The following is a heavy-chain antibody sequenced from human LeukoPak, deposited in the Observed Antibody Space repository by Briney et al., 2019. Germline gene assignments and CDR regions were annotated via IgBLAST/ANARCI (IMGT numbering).Heavy chain of an antibody. J-gene: IGHJ3*02. Sequence: GGSLRLSCAASGFTFSSYGMHWVRQAPGKGLEWVAIISYDGSNKYYADSVKGRFTISRDNSKNTLYLQMNSLRAEDTAVYYCAKEITVLRRNDDAFDIWGQGTMVTVSS. CDR3: AKEITVLRRNDDAFDI. D-gene: IGHD1-14*01. CDR1: GFTFSSYG. V-gene: IGHV3-30*18. CDR2: ISYDGSNK.